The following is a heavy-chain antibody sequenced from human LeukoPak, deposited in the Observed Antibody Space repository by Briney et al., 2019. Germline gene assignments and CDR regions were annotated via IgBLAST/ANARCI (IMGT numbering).Heavy chain of an antibody. D-gene: IGHD5-18*01. CDR3: ASGGYSYGYYYYYYMDV. J-gene: IGHJ6*03. V-gene: IGHV3-53*01. Sequence: GGSLRLSCAASGFTFDDYGMSWVRQAPGKGLEWVSVIYSGGSTYYADSVKGRFTISRDNSKNTLYLQMNSLRAEDTAVYYCASGGYSYGYYYYYYMDVWGKGTTVTISS. CDR1: GFTFDDYG. CDR2: IYSGGST.